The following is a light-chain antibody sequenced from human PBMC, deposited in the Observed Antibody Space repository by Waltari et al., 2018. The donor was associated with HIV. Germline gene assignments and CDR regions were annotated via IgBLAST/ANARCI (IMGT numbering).Light chain of an antibody. CDR2: DAS. CDR3: QQYNNWPRT. V-gene: IGKV3D-15*01. CDR1: QSVSGY. J-gene: IGKJ1*01. Sequence: EIVLTQSPATLSLSPGERATLSCRASQSVSGYLAWYQQKPGQAPRLLIYDASSRATGIPARFSGSGSGTEFTLTISSLQSEDFAVYYCQQYNNWPRTFGQGTKVEIK.